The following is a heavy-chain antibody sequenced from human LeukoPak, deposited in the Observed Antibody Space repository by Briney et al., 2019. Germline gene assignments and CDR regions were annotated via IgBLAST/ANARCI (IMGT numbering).Heavy chain of an antibody. CDR3: ARYQWSTMIVVVTPPDAFDI. D-gene: IGHD3-22*01. Sequence: SQTLSLTCTVSGGSISSGGYYWSWIRQHPGKGLEWIGYIYYSGSTYYNPSLKSRVTISVDTSKNQFSLKLSSVTAADTAVYYCARYQWSTMIVVVTPPDAFDIWGQGTMVTVSS. CDR2: IYYSGST. J-gene: IGHJ3*02. V-gene: IGHV4-31*03. CDR1: GGSISSGGYY.